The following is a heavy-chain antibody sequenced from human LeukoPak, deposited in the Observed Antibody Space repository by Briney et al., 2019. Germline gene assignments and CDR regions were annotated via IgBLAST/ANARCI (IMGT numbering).Heavy chain of an antibody. D-gene: IGHD3-22*01. V-gene: IGHV1-69*06. J-gene: IGHJ4*02. CDR1: GGTFSSYA. CDR2: IIPIFGTA. Sequence: SVKVSCKASGGTFSSYAISWVRQAPGQGLEWMGGIIPIFGTANYAQKFQGRVTITADKSTSTAYMELSSLRSEDTAVYYCAMTLSITMIVDKSSYFDYWGQGTLVTVSS. CDR3: AMTLSITMIVDKSSYFDY.